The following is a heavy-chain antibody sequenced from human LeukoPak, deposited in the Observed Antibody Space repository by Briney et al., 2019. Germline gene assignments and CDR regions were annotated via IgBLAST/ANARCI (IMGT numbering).Heavy chain of an antibody. CDR1: GGSISSYY. CDR3: ARRDGDYDGAHFDY. J-gene: IGHJ4*02. D-gene: IGHD4-17*01. Sequence: PSETLSLTCTVSGGSISSYYWSWIRQPPGKGLEWIGYIYYSGSTNYNPSLKSRVTISVDTSKNQFSLKLSSVTAADTAVYYCARRDGDYDGAHFDYWGQGNLVTVSS. V-gene: IGHV4-59*01. CDR2: IYYSGST.